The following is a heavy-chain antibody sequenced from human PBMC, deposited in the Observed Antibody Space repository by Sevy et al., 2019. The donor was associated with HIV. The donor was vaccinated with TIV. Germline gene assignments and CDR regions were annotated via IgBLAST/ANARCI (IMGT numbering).Heavy chain of an antibody. CDR1: GFTFSSYG. Sequence: GGSLRLSCAASGFTFSSYGMHWVRQAPGKGLEWVAVISNDGSNKYYADSVKGRFTISRDNSKNTLYLQMNSLRAEDTAVYYCAKERGSGWSDYYYGMDVWGQGTTVTVSS. J-gene: IGHJ6*02. CDR2: ISNDGSNK. V-gene: IGHV3-30*18. D-gene: IGHD6-19*01. CDR3: AKERGSGWSDYYYGMDV.